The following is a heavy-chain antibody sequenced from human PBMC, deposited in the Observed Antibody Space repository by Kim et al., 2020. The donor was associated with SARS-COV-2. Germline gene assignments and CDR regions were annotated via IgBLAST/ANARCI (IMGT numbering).Heavy chain of an antibody. CDR3: ASLGYCSSTSCPYKPFDDY. CDR1: GGSFSGYY. CDR2: INHSGST. Sequence: SETLSLTCAVYGGSFSGYYWSWIRQPPGKGLEWIGEINHSGSTNYNPSLKSRVTISVDTSKNQFSLKLSSVTAADTAVYYCASLGYCSSTSCPYKPFDDYWGQGTLVTVSS. J-gene: IGHJ4*02. D-gene: IGHD2-2*01. V-gene: IGHV4-34*01.